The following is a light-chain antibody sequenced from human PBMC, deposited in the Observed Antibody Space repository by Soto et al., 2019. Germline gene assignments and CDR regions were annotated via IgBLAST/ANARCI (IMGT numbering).Light chain of an antibody. J-gene: IGKJ1*01. V-gene: IGKV3-11*01. CDR3: HQRQSWPRT. CDR2: QTS. Sequence: EIVLTHSPATLSSFRFDSLTLXRTSRQYINTRLAWYQHRPGQAPRLLIYQTSIRAAGIPARFSASGTGTDFTLTISDVQPEDFAVYYCHQRQSWPRTFGQGTKVDNK. CDR1: QYINTR.